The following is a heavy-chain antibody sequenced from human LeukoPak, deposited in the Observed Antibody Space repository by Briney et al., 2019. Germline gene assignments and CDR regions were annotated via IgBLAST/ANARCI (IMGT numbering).Heavy chain of an antibody. J-gene: IGHJ4*02. CDR3: ARDPGRSGGSCHSDY. CDR2: LNPDTGST. D-gene: IGHD2-15*01. V-gene: IGHV1-2*02. Sequence: ASVKVSCKASGYXFTGYYIHWVRQAPGQGLEWMGGLNPDTGSTNYAQKFQARVIMTRDTSINTAYMELRRLRYDDTAMYFCARDPGRSGGSCHSDYWGQGTLVTVSS. CDR1: GYXFTGYY.